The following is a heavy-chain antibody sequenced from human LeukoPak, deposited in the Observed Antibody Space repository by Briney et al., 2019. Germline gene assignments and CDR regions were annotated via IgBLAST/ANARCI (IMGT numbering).Heavy chain of an antibody. J-gene: IGHJ2*01. CDR2: IVVGSGNT. D-gene: IGHD6-25*01. V-gene: IGHV1-58*02. CDR3: AAELVIAARDLDFDL. CDR1: GFTFTSSA. Sequence: SVKVSCKASGFTFTSSAMQWVRQARGQRLEWIGWIVVGSGNTNYAQKFQERVTITRDMSTSTAYMELSSLRSEDTAVYYCAAELVIAARDLDFDLWGRGPLVTVSS.